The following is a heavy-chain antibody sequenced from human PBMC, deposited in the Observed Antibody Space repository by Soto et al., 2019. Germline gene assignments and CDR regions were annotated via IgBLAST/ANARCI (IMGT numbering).Heavy chain of an antibody. D-gene: IGHD3-9*01. J-gene: IGHJ3*01. CDR2: IYYSGST. CDR1: GGSISSYY. CDR3: ASLNFDILTGYYAFDL. Sequence: SETLSLTCTVSGGSISSYYWSWIRQPPGKGLEWIGYIYYSGSTNYNPSLKSRVTISVDTSKNQFSLKLGSVTAADTAVYYCASLNFDILTGYYAFDLWGQGTMVTVSS. V-gene: IGHV4-59*08.